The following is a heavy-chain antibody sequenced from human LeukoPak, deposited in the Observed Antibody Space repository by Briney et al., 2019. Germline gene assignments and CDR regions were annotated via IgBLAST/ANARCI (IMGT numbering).Heavy chain of an antibody. CDR3: ARYKGIVGATTNNWFDP. V-gene: IGHV4-59*01. Sequence: SETLSLTCTVSGGSISTYYWSWIRQPPGKGLEWIGYIYYSGSTNYIPSLKSRVTISLDTSKNQFSLKLSSLSAADTAVYYCARYKGIVGATTNNWFDPWGQGTLVTVSS. CDR1: GGSISTYY. CDR2: IYYSGST. J-gene: IGHJ5*02. D-gene: IGHD1-26*01.